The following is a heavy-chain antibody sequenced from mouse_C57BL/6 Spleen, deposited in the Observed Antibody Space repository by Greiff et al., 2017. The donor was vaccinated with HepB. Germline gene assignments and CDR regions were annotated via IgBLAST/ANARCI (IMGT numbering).Heavy chain of an antibody. D-gene: IGHD2-4*01. V-gene: IGHV5-12*01. CDR2: ISNGGGST. CDR3: ARTYDYHYAMDY. J-gene: IGHJ4*01. CDR1: GFTFSDYY. Sequence: DVKLVESGGGLVQPGGSLKLSCAASGFTFSDYYMYWVRQTPEKRLEWVAYISNGGGSTYYPDTVKGRFTISRDNAKNTLYLQMSRLKSEDTAMYYCARTYDYHYAMDYWGQGTSVTVSS.